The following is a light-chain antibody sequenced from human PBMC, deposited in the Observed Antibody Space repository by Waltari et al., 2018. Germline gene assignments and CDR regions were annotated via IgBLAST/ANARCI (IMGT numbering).Light chain of an antibody. CDR2: DVN. J-gene: IGLJ2*01. CDR3: TSFTSSSTIV. CDR1: SSDVGGYNY. V-gene: IGLV2-14*03. Sequence: QSALTQPASVSGSPGQSITISCTGSSSDVGGYNYVSWYQQHPGKAPKLMISDVNKRPPGVSNRFSGSKSDNTASLTISGLQAEDEAHYYCTSFTSSSTIVFGGGTKLTVL.